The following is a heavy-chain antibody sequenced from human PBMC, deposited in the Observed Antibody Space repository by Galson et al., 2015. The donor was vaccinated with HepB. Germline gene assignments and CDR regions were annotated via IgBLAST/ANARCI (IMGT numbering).Heavy chain of an antibody. Sequence: SLRLSCAASGFDFSRYNMNWVRQAPGKGLEWVAQISDSMTTTHYADSVKGRFTISRDNAKKSLYLQMNTLRAEDTAVYFCVRRDYLGNSWPFDNWGQGTLVTVSS. J-gene: IGHJ4*02. CDR2: ISDSMTTT. CDR3: VRRDYLGNSWPFDN. CDR1: GFDFSRYN. D-gene: IGHD4-23*01. V-gene: IGHV3-48*04.